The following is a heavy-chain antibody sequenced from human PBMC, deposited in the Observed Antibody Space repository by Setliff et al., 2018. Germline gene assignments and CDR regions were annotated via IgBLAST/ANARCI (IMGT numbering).Heavy chain of an antibody. CDR1: GGSISPYY. J-gene: IGHJ1*01. CDR2: IFYSGSA. D-gene: IGHD3-22*01. Sequence: SETLSLTRSVSGGSISPYYWIWIRQSPGKGLEWIGYIFYSGSARYNPSLESRVTMSVDTSKNQISLKLTSVTAADTAVYYCARQDRFYDRSVFVEYFQHWGQGALVTVSS. V-gene: IGHV4-59*08. CDR3: ARQDRFYDRSVFVEYFQH.